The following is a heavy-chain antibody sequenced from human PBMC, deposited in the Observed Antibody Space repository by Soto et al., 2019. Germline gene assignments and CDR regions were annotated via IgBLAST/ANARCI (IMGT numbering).Heavy chain of an antibody. D-gene: IGHD2-2*01. CDR2: ISHSGST. CDR1: GDSIRSGNHY. CDR3: ARGPPRGYCSSTSCYYYYYYGMDV. Sequence: PSETLSLTCTVSGDSIRSGNHYWSWIRPPPGKGLEWIGEISHSGSTNYNPSLKSRVTISVDTSKNQFSLKLSSVTAADTAVYYCARGPPRGYCSSTSCYYYYYYGMDVWGQGTTVTVSS. V-gene: IGHV4-39*07. J-gene: IGHJ6*02.